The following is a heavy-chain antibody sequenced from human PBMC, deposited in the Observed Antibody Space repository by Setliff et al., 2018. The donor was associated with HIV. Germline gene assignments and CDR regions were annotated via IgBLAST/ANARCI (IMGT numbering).Heavy chain of an antibody. D-gene: IGHD6-19*01. Sequence: ASVKVSCKASGYTFTSYGISWVRQAPGQGLEWMGWLSDYNGNTNYAQNFQGRVTLTADTSTSTAYMEVRSLRSDDTAVYCCARWDPYSSDWFLDYWGQGTLVTVSS. J-gene: IGHJ4*02. V-gene: IGHV1-18*01. CDR1: GYTFTSYG. CDR2: LSDYNGNT. CDR3: ARWDPYSSDWFLDY.